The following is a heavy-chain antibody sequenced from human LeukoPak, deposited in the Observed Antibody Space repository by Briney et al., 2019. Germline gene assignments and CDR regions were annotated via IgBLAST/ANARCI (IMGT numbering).Heavy chain of an antibody. CDR1: GFSFSDYG. D-gene: IGHD2-2*02. CDR3: ARVRVPAAIRSGYGMDV. CDR2: IWYDGSNK. Sequence: PGGSLRLSCAASGFSFSDYGMHWVRQAPGKGLEWVAVIWYDGSNKYYADSVKGRFTISRDNSKNTLFLQMNSLRAEDTAVYYCARVRVPAAIRSGYGMDVWGQGTTVTVSS. V-gene: IGHV3-30*19. J-gene: IGHJ6*02.